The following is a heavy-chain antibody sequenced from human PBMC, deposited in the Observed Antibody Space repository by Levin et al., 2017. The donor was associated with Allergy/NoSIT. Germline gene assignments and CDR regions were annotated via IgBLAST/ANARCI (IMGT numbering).Heavy chain of an antibody. CDR2: ISGSGGNT. Sequence: QSGESLKISCAASGFTFSSYAMSWVRQAPGKGLEWVSAISGSGGNTYYADSVKGRFTISRDNSKNTLYLQMNSLRAEDTAVYYCAKDRGYSSGWYLFDYWGQGTLVTVSS. CDR1: GFTFSSYA. V-gene: IGHV3-23*01. CDR3: AKDRGYSSGWYLFDY. D-gene: IGHD6-19*01. J-gene: IGHJ4*02.